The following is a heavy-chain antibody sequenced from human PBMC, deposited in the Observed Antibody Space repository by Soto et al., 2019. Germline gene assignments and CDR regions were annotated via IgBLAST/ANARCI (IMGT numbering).Heavy chain of an antibody. CDR2: MNPNSGDT. V-gene: IGHV1-8*01. D-gene: IGHD4-17*01. CDR3: ARGDYYGELDY. Sequence: QVQLVQSGAEVKKPGASVKVSCKASGYTFNNYDINWVRQATGQGLEWMGWMNPNSGDTDYPQKFQGRVTMTRDTSITTAYMELNSLKFDDTAVYYCARGDYYGELDYWGQGTLVNVSS. J-gene: IGHJ4*02. CDR1: GYTFNNYD.